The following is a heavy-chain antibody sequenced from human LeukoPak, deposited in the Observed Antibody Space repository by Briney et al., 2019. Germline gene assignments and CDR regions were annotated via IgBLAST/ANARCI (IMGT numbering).Heavy chain of an antibody. CDR3: ARDGGQWAVDY. D-gene: IGHD6-19*01. CDR2: INPSGAST. V-gene: IGHV1-46*01. CDR1: GYIFTSHY. J-gene: IGHJ4*02. Sequence: GASVKVSCKASGYIFTSHYLYWVRQAPGQGLEWMGIINPSGASTSYAQKFQGRVTMTRDMSTSTVYMELGSLRSEDTAVYYCARDGGQWAVDYWGQGTLVTVSS.